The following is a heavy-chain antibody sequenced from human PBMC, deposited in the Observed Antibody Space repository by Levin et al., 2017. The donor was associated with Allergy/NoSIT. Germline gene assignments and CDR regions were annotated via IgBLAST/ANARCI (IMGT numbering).Heavy chain of an antibody. CDR1: GGSISSSSYY. J-gene: IGHJ4*02. CDR2: IYYSGST. CDR3: ARDRTGYSSPFDY. D-gene: IGHD6-13*01. V-gene: IGHV4-39*07. Sequence: SQTLSLTRTVSGGSISSSSYYWGWIRQPRGKGLEWIGRIYYSGSTYSNPPLKSRFTISVDTSKNQFSLKLSSVTAADTAMYYCARDRTGYSSPFDYWGQGALATVSS.